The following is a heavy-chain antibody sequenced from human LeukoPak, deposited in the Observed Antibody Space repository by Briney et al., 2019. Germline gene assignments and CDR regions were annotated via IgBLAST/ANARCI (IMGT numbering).Heavy chain of an antibody. CDR1: GYSISSGYY. Sequence: SETLSLTCTVSGYSISSGYYWVWIRQPPGKGLEWIGSIYRSGSTNYSPSLKSRVTISVDTSKNQFSLKGNSVTAADTAVYYCARGDCSSTICYSPMDVWGKGTTVTVSS. CDR3: ARGDCSSTICYSPMDV. V-gene: IGHV4-38-2*02. J-gene: IGHJ6*03. CDR2: IYRSGST. D-gene: IGHD2-2*01.